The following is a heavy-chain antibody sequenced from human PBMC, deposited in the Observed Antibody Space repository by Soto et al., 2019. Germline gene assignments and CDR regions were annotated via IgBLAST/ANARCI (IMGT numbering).Heavy chain of an antibody. V-gene: IGHV3-23*01. CDR1: GFNFSNFA. Sequence: GWSLRLSCAASGFNFSNFAMSLVRQAPGKGLEWVSGISNSGGTTYYADSVKGRFTISRDNSKNTLHLHMSGLTTEDTAVYYCAKLTWIQLWSRNCVLYCWGHGTLVTVSS. CDR2: ISNSGGTT. D-gene: IGHD5-18*01. CDR3: AKLTWIQLWSRNCVLYC. J-gene: IGHJ4*01.